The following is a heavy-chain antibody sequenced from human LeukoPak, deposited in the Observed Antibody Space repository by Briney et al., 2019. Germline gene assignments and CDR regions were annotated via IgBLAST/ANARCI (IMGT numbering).Heavy chain of an antibody. Sequence: PGGSLRLSCAASGFTFSSYSMTWVRQAPGKGLEWVSSISSSSSYIYYADSVKGRFTISRDNAKNSLYLQMNSLRAEDTAVYYCAREGIAAAGTGGDYWGQGTLVTVSS. J-gene: IGHJ4*02. CDR2: ISSSSSYI. V-gene: IGHV3-21*01. CDR3: AREGIAAAGTGGDY. D-gene: IGHD6-13*01. CDR1: GFTFSSYS.